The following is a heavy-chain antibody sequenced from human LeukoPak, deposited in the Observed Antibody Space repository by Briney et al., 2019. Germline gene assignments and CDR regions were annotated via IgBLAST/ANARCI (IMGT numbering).Heavy chain of an antibody. CDR3: ARGSSPYYYDSSGYYSASYYYYYGMDA. Sequence: GGSLRLSCAASGFTFSSYAMHWVRQAPGKGLEWVAVISYDGSNKYYADSVKGRFTISRDNSKNTLYLQMNSLRAEDTAVYYCARGSSPYYYDSSGYYSASYYYYYGMDAWGQGTTVTVSS. CDR2: ISYDGSNK. CDR1: GFTFSSYA. V-gene: IGHV3-30-3*01. D-gene: IGHD3-22*01. J-gene: IGHJ6*02.